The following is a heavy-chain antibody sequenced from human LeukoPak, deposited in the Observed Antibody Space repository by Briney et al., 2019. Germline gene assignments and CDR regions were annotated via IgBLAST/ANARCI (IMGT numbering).Heavy chain of an antibody. D-gene: IGHD3-10*01. CDR2: IYYTGST. CDR1: GGSISTYY. V-gene: IGHV4-59*08. Sequence: SETLSLTCTVSGGSISTYYWSWIRQPPGKGLEWIGYIYYTGSTNYSPSLKSRVTMSVDTSKNQFSLRLSSVTAADTAVYYCARNRYYYGSRNYGVPNWFDPWGQGTLVTVSS. J-gene: IGHJ5*02. CDR3: ARNRYYYGSRNYGVPNWFDP.